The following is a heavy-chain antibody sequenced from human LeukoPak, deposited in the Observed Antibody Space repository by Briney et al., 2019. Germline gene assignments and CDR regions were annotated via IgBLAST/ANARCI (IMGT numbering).Heavy chain of an antibody. Sequence: ASVKVSCKASGYTFTGYYMHWVRQAPGQGLEWMGWINPNSGGTNYAQKFQGRVTMTRDTSISTAYMELSGLRSDDTAVYYCARDRRYCSGGSCVPRWFDPWGQGTLVTVSS. V-gene: IGHV1-2*02. J-gene: IGHJ5*02. CDR1: GYTFTGYY. CDR2: INPNSGGT. D-gene: IGHD2-15*01. CDR3: ARDRRYCSGGSCVPRWFDP.